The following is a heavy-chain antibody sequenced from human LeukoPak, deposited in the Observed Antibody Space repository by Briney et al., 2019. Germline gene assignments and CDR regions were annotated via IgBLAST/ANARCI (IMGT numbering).Heavy chain of an antibody. CDR2: MNSNSGNT. V-gene: IGHV1-8*01. J-gene: IGHJ4*02. D-gene: IGHD3-22*01. CDR3: ARVGYDYDGTDY. CDR1: GHTFTSCD. Sequence: ASVKVSCKASGHTFTSCDINWVRQATGQGLEWMGWMNSNSGNTGYAQKFQGRVTMTRNTSISTAYMELSSLRSEDTAVYYCARVGYDYDGTDYWGQGTLVTVSS.